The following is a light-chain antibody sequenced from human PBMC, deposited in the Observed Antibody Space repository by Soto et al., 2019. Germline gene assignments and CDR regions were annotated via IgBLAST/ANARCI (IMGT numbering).Light chain of an antibody. CDR1: LSLSIY. J-gene: IGKJ1*01. CDR2: DVS. V-gene: IGKV3-11*01. CDR3: EQRGDWRG. Sequence: EDVLTQIPRTLSLYPKDRDTLSCRASLSLSIYLTWYQHKPGQAPRLLFYDVSNRATGIPDRFSSSASGTNFTLTMCSLEPEDFAIYYCEQRGDWRGFAQGTKVDIK.